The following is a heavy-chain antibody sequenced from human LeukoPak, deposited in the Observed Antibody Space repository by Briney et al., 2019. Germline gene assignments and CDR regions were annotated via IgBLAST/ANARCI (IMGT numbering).Heavy chain of an antibody. V-gene: IGHV3-7*03. D-gene: IGHD1-26*01. CDR3: AKGPGSGSYLSTI. J-gene: IGHJ4*02. CDR2: IKQDGSEK. CDR1: GFTFSSYW. Sequence: GGSLRLSCAPSGFTFSSYWVSWVRQAPGKGLEWVANIKQDGSEKYYVDSVKGRFTISRDNSKNTLYLQMHSLRAEDTVVYYCAKGPGSGSYLSTIWGQGTLVTVSS.